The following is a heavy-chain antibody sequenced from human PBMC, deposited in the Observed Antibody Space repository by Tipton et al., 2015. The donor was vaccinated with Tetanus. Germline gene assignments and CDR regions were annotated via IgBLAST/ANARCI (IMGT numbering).Heavy chain of an antibody. V-gene: IGHV1-2*02. CDR2: INPDSGGT. Sequence: QLVQSGAEVRKPGASVKVSCKAAGYTFTGNYLQWVRQAPGQGLEWMGWINPDSGGTNSAQKFQGRVTMTRDTSISTAYMEVSRLRSDDTAIYYCARDMDYDSSGIDAFWGQGTLVTVSS. CDR1: GYTFTGNY. D-gene: IGHD3-22*01. J-gene: IGHJ4*02. CDR3: ARDMDYDSSGIDAF.